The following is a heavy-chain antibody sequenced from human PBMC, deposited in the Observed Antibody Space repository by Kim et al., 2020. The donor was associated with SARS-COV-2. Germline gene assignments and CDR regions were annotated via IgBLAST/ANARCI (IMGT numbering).Heavy chain of an antibody. V-gene: IGHV1-3*01. D-gene: IGHD2-8*01. J-gene: IGHJ6*02. Sequence: ASVKVSCKASGYSVTTSAIHWVRQAPGQGLEWLGRINAGNGFTKYSQRLKGRVTIGRDTSANIVYMELSGLTSDDTAVYYCARDSDPYCRSASCINVMDVWGQGTTVIVSS. CDR3: ARDSDPYCRSASCINVMDV. CDR2: INAGNGFT. CDR1: GYSVTTSA.